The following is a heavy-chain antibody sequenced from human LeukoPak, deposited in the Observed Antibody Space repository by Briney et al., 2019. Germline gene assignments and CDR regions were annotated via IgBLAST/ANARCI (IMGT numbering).Heavy chain of an antibody. CDR1: RLTFSNAW. D-gene: IGHD3-22*01. V-gene: IGHV3-48*04. CDR3: VRTSYYDTSTSYYIRKHFDF. Sequence: GGSLRLSCAASRLTFSNAWMTWVRQAPGKGLEWVSYIDSSGSTILYADSVRGRFTISRDNAKNSLYLQMNSLRAEDTATYYCVRTSYYDTSTSYYIRKHFDFWGQGTLVTVSS. J-gene: IGHJ4*02. CDR2: IDSSGSTI.